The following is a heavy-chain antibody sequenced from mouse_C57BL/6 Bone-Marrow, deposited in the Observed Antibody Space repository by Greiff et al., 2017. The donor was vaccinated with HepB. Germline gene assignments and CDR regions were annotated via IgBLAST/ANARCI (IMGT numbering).Heavy chain of an antibody. CDR2: INPYNGGT. J-gene: IGHJ2*01. CDR1: GYTFTDYY. D-gene: IGHD2-2*01. Sequence: EVQLQQSGPVLVKPGASVKMSCKASGYTFTDYYMNWVKQSHGKSLEWIGVINPYNGGTSYNQKFKGKATLTVDKSSSTADMELNSLTSEDSAVYYCERDTMVTTEYFDYWGQGTTLTVSS. CDR3: ERDTMVTTEYFDY. V-gene: IGHV1-19*01.